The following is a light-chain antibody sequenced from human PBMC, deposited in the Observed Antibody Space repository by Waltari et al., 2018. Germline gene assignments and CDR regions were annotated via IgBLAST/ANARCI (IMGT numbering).Light chain of an antibody. CDR3: GTWDSSLSAVV. J-gene: IGLJ2*01. CDR2: DNN. CDR1: SSNIGNNY. V-gene: IGLV1-51*01. Sequence: QSVLTQPPSVSAAPGQKVTISCSGSSSNIGNNYVSWYQQRPGTAPKLLIYDNNKRPAGIPDRFSGSKSGTSATLGITGLQTGDEADYYCGTWDSSLSAVVFGGGTKLTVL.